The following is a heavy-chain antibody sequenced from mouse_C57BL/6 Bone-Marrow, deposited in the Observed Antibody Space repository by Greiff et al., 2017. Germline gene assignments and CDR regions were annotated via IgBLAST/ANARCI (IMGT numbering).Heavy chain of an antibody. V-gene: IGHV1-82*01. D-gene: IGHD3-2*02. J-gene: IGHJ2*01. CDR2: LYPGDGDT. CDR1: GYAFSSSW. Sequence: QVQLQQSGPELVKPGASVKISCKASGYAFSSSWMNWVKQRPGKGLEWIGRLYPGDGDTTYNGKFKGKATLTADKSSSTAYMQLSSLTSEDSAVYFCARWAPDSSGFYFDYWGQGTTLTVSS. CDR3: ARWAPDSSGFYFDY.